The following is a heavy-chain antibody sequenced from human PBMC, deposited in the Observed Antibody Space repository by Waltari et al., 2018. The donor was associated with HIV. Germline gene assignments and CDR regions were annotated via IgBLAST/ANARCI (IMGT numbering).Heavy chain of an antibody. Sequence: EVQLVESGGNLVQPGGSVRLSCAASGFTFSSYDMHWVRQATGKGLEGVSAINTGFDTYYPGSVKGRFTISRENAKNSLYLQMNSLRAGDTAVYYCARYLRGHSGHGLDVWGQGTTVTVSS. J-gene: IGHJ6*02. V-gene: IGHV3-13*01. CDR2: INTGFDT. CDR1: GFTFSSYD. D-gene: IGHD5-12*01. CDR3: ARYLRGHSGHGLDV.